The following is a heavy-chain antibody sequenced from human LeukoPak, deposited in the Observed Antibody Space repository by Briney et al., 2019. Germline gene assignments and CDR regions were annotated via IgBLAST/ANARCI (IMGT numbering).Heavy chain of an antibody. CDR3: ARAKALIVVAPAAYYFDY. CDR1: GYSISSGYY. CDR2: IYHSGST. V-gene: IGHV4-38-2*01. D-gene: IGHD2-2*01. Sequence: SETLSLTCAVSGYSISSGYYWGWIRQPPGKGLEWIGSIYHSGSTYYNPSLKSRVTISVDTSKNQFSLKLSSVTAADTAVYYCARAKALIVVAPAAYYFDYWGQGTLVTVSS. J-gene: IGHJ4*02.